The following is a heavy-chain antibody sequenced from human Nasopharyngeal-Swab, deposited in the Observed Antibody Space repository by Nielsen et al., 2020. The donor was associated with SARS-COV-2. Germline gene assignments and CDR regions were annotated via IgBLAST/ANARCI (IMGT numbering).Heavy chain of an antibody. V-gene: IGHV4-34*01. CDR1: GVSFSGYY. CDR2: INHSGST. J-gene: IGHJ4*02. D-gene: IGHD3-16*01. Sequence: SETLSLTCAVYGVSFSGYYWSWIRQPPGKGLEWIGEINHSGSTNYNPSLKRRVTISVDTSKNQFSLKLSSVTAADTAVYYCARALRGAEAKYYFDYWGQGTLVTVSS. CDR3: ARALRGAEAKYYFDY.